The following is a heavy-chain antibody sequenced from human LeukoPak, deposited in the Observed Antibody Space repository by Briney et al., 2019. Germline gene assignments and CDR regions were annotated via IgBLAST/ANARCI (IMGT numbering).Heavy chain of an antibody. J-gene: IGHJ6*04. D-gene: IGHD3-10*02. CDR2: ISSSGSTI. V-gene: IGHV3-11*04. Sequence: GGALRLSCAASGFTFSDYYMSWIRQAPGKGLGGVSYISSSGSTIYYADSVKGRFTIYRDNAKNSLYLQMNSRRAEDTAVYYCAELGITMIGGVWGKGTTVTISS. CDR3: AELGITMIGGV. CDR1: GFTFSDYY.